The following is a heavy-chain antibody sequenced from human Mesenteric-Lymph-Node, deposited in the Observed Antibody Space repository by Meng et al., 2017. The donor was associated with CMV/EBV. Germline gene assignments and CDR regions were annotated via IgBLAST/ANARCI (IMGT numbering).Heavy chain of an antibody. CDR1: GGSFSGYY. V-gene: IGHV4-34*01. Sequence: GSLRLSCAVYGGSFSGYYWSWIRQPPGKGLEWIGEINHSGSTNYNPSLKSRVTISVDTSKNQFSLRLSSVTAADTAIYYCARVRSISNWFDPWGQGTLVTVSS. J-gene: IGHJ5*02. D-gene: IGHD3-3*02. CDR2: INHSGST. CDR3: ARVRSISNWFDP.